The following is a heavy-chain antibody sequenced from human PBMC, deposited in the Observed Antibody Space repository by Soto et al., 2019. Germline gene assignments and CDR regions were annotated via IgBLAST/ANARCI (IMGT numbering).Heavy chain of an antibody. J-gene: IGHJ6*02. CDR2: INPNSGGT. Sequence: GASVKVSCKASGYTFTGYYMHWVRQAPGQGLEWMGWINPNSGGTNYAQKFQGRVTMTRETSISTAYMELSRLRSDDTAVYYCARWLGYSSSWHPLNYYYGMDVWGQGTTVTVSS. CDR1: GYTFTGYY. D-gene: IGHD6-13*01. V-gene: IGHV1-2*02. CDR3: ARWLGYSSSWHPLNYYYGMDV.